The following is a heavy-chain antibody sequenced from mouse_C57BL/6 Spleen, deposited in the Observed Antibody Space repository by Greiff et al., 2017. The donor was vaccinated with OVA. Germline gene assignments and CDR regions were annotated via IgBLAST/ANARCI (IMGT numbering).Heavy chain of an antibody. Sequence: VQLQQSGPELVKPGASVKISCKASGYSFTGYYMNWVKQSPEKSLEWIGEINPSTGGTTYNQKFKAKATLTVDKSSSTAYMQLKSLTSEDSAVYYCARDYPAWVAYWGQGTLVTVSA. CDR2: INPSTGGT. V-gene: IGHV1-42*01. CDR3: ARDYPAWVAY. J-gene: IGHJ3*01. D-gene: IGHD2-4*01. CDR1: GYSFTGYY.